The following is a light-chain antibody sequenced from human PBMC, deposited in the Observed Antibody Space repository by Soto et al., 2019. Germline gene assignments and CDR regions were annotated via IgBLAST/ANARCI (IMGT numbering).Light chain of an antibody. Sequence: IQLTQSPSPLSASVGDRFTIXXRASQGINTFLAWYQQKPGKAPKLLXYAASTSQSGVPSRFSGSGSGTDFTLTISSLQPEDFATYYCQHYRMSSRYSFGQGTKVDIK. CDR3: QHYRMSSRYS. V-gene: IGKV1-9*01. CDR1: QGINTF. CDR2: AAS. J-gene: IGKJ2*03.